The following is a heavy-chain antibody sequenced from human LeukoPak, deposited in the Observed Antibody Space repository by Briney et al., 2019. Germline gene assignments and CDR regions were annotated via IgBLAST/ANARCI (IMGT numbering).Heavy chain of an antibody. CDR3: ARASQPLLPNQDGWFDP. Sequence: GASVKVSCKASGYTFTSYAMHWVRQAPGQRLEWMGWINAGNGNTKYSQKFQGRVTITRDTSASTAYMELSSLRSEDTAVYYCARASQPLLPNQDGWFDPWGQGTLVTVSS. CDR2: INAGNGNT. CDR1: GYTFTSYA. D-gene: IGHD2-15*01. V-gene: IGHV1-3*01. J-gene: IGHJ5*02.